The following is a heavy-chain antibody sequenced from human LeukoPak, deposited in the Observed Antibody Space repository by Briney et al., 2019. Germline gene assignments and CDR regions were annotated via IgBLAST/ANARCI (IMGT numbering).Heavy chain of an antibody. J-gene: IGHJ4*02. CDR2: FYYSGST. CDR3: ARKRTGDQGYYFDY. Sequence: PSETLSLTCTVSGGSVSSVRYYWSWIRQPPGKGLEWIGYFYYSGSTNYNPSLKTPVTIAVDTSKTQFSLKVSCATAADTAVYYRARKRTGDQGYYFDYWGQGTLVTVSS. V-gene: IGHV4-61*01. D-gene: IGHD1-1*01. CDR1: GGSVSSVRYY.